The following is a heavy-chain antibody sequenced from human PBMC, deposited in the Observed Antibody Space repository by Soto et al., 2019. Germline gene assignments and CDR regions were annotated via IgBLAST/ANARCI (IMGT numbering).Heavy chain of an antibody. D-gene: IGHD2-15*01. CDR1: GGTFSSYT. V-gene: IGHV1-69*02. Sequence: GASVKVSCKASGGTFSSYTISWVRQAPGQGLEWMGRIIPILGIANYAQKFQGRVTITADKSTSTAYMELSSLRSEDTAVYYCARGVVVAATPFDYWGQGTLVTVSS. CDR3: ARGVVVAATPFDY. J-gene: IGHJ4*02. CDR2: IIPILGIA.